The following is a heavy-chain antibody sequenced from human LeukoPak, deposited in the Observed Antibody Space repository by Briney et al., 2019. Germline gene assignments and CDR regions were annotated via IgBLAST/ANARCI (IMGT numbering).Heavy chain of an antibody. D-gene: IGHD3-9*01. CDR2: IYTSGSI. V-gene: IGHV4-61*02. J-gene: IGHJ6*03. CDR3: ARERGETYYDILTGYFYLADYYYYMDV. Sequence: PSETLSLTCTVSSGSISSGSYYWSWIRQPAGKGLEWIGRIYTSGSINYNPSLKSRVTISVDTSKNQFSLKLSSVTAADTAVYYCARERGETYYDILTGYFYLADYYYYMDVWGKGTTVTISS. CDR1: SGSISSGSYY.